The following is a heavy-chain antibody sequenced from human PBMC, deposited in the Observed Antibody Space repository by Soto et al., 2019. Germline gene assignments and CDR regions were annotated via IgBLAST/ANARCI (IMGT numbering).Heavy chain of an antibody. V-gene: IGHV4-31*03. CDR3: ARATNNWFDP. CDR2: IFYTGGT. J-gene: IGHJ5*02. CDR1: GGSISSGGYY. Sequence: QVQLQESGPGLVKPSQTLSLTCTVSGGSISSGGYYWSWILQHPGKGLEWIGYIFYTGGTYYDPCLKSRATIPVDTSKNHFALKPSTVTAADTAVYYCARATNNWFDPWGQGTLVTVSS.